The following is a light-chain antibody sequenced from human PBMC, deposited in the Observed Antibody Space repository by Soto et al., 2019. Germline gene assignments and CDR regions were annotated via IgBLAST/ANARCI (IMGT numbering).Light chain of an antibody. V-gene: IGLV2-14*03. J-gene: IGLJ1*01. CDR1: SSDVGNNNY. CDR3: SSLTGSSYV. Sequence: QSVLTQPASVSGSPGQSITISCTGTSSDVGNNNYVSWYQHNPGRAPKVMICDVTNRPSGVSNRFSGSKSGNTASLTISGLQAEDEADYYCSSLTGSSYVFGPGTKVTVL. CDR2: DVT.